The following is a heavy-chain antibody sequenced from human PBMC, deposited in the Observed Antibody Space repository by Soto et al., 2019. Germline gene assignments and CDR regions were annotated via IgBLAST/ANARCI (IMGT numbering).Heavy chain of an antibody. J-gene: IGHJ6*02. CDR2: ISSSSSYT. CDR1: GFTFSDYY. V-gene: IGHV3-11*06. Sequence: GGSLRLSCAASGFTFSDYYMSWIRQAPGKGLEWVSYISSSSSYTNYADSVKGRFTISRDNAKNPLYLQMNSLRAEDTAVYYCARGMEVGARHYYYYGMDVWGQGT. CDR3: ARGMEVGARHYYYYGMDV. D-gene: IGHD1-26*01.